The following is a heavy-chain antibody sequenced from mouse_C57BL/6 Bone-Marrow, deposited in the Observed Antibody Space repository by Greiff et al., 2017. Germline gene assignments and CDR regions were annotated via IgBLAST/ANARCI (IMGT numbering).Heavy chain of an antibody. J-gene: IGHJ4*01. CDR2: IYPGSGST. CDR1: GYTFTSYW. V-gene: IGHV1-55*01. D-gene: IGHD1-1*01. Sequence: QVQLQQPGAELVQPGASVKMSCKASGYTFTSYWITWVKQRPGQGLEWIGDIYPGSGSTNYNETFKSKATLTVDTSSSTAYMQLSSLTSEDSAVYYCARNFYYYGSSYYAMDYWGQGTSVTVSS. CDR3: ARNFYYYGSSYYAMDY.